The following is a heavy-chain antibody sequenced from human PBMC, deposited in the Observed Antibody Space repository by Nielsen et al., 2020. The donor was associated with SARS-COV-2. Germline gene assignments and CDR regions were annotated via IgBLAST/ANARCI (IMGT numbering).Heavy chain of an antibody. J-gene: IGHJ5*02. V-gene: IGHV1-18*01. Sequence: ASVKVSCKASGYTFTSYGISWGRQAPGQGLEWMGWISAYNGNTNYAQKLQGRVTMTTDTSTSTAYMELRSLRSDDTAVYYCARAGHTRGINWFDPWGQGTLVTVSS. CDR3: ARAGHTRGINWFDP. CDR1: GYTFTSYG. D-gene: IGHD3-16*01. CDR2: ISAYNGNT.